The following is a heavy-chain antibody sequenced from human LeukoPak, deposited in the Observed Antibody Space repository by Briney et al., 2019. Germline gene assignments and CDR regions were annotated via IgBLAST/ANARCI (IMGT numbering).Heavy chain of an antibody. CDR2: ISADNGNT. J-gene: IGHJ4*02. CDR1: GYTLSNHA. Sequence: ASVKVSCKGSGYTLSNHAFSWVRQAPGQGLEWMGWISADNGNTNHAQKFQGRVSLTTDTSTSTAYMELSSLRSEHTAVYYCARDASGSYDGHFDYRGQATLVTVSS. D-gene: IGHD1-26*01. V-gene: IGHV1-18*04. CDR3: ARDASGSYDGHFDY.